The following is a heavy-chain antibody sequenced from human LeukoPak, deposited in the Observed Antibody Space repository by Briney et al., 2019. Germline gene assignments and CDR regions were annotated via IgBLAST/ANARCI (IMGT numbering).Heavy chain of an antibody. CDR2: ISSSSSTI. CDR3: AKATMGSCRGAYCYPFDC. Sequence: PGGSLRLSCAASGFTFSSYSMNWVRQAPGKGLEWVSHISSSSSTIYYADSVKGRFTISRDNAKNSLYLQMNSLRAEDTATYFCAKATMGSCRGAYCYPFDCWGLGTLVAVSS. CDR1: GFTFSSYS. D-gene: IGHD2-15*01. J-gene: IGHJ4*01. V-gene: IGHV3-48*01.